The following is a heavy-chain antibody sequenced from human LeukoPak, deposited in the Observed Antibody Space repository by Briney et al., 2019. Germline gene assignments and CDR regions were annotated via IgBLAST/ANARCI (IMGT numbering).Heavy chain of an antibody. CDR2: IMPPFGTA. CDR3: ARDVHGDYGSGWFDP. CDR1: GGTFNNSA. J-gene: IGHJ5*02. Sequence: ASVKVSCKTSGGTFNNSAISWVRQAPGQGLEWLGGIMPPFGTAGYAQKFQGRVTITKDESTRTVYLELTSLTSDDTAVYYCARDVHGDYGSGWFDPWGQGTLVSVSS. V-gene: IGHV1-69*05. D-gene: IGHD4-17*01.